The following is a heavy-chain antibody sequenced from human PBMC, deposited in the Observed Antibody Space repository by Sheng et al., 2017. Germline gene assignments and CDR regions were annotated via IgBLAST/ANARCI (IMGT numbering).Heavy chain of an antibody. CDR2: ISAYTGNT. CDR3: ARVGGEWNGYGDS. J-gene: IGHJ4*02. Sequence: QVQLVQSGTEAKTPGSSVRVSCKTSGGTFSTYSINWVRQAPGQGLQWMGWISAYTGNTNYVREFQGRVTMTTDTSTNTAYMELRSLTSNDTAVYFCARVGGEWNGYGDSWGQGTLVIVSS. D-gene: IGHD5-12*01. V-gene: IGHV1-18*01. CDR1: GGTFSTYS.